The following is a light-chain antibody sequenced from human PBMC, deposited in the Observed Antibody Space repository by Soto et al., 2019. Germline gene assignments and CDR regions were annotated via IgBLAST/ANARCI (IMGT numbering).Light chain of an antibody. CDR3: QGWDNTSDRLV. CDR1: NIGIKN. CDR2: YDR. Sequence: SYELTQPPSVSVAPGQTATIACGGDNIGIKNVQWYQQKAGQAPVLVIYYDRDRPSGIPDRFSGSNSGNTATLTISSVEDGDEADYYCQGWDNTSDRLVFGTGTKLTVL. V-gene: IGLV3-21*04. J-gene: IGLJ1*01.